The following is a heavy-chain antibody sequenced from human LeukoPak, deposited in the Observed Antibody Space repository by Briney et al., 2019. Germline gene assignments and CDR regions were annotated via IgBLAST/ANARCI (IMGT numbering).Heavy chain of an antibody. CDR3: ARDMGPIAARPPYYYYGMDV. V-gene: IGHV1-69*04. CDR1: GGTFSSYA. D-gene: IGHD6-6*01. CDR2: IIPILGIA. Sequence: VASVKVSCKASGGTFSSYAISWVRQAPGQGLEWMGRIIPILGIANYAQKFQGRVTITADKSTSTAYMELSSLRSEDTAVYYCARDMGPIAARPPYYYYGMDVWGQGTTVTVSS. J-gene: IGHJ6*02.